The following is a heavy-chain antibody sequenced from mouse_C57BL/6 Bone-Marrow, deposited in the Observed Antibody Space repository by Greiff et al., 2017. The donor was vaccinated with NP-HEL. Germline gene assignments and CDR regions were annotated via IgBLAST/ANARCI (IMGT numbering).Heavy chain of an antibody. CDR3: ARSAFYYYGSRRFAY. CDR2: INPGSGGT. D-gene: IGHD1-1*01. Sequence: VKLMESGAELVRPGTSVKVSCKASGYAFTNYLIEWVKQRPGQGLEWIGVINPGSGGTNYKEKFKGKATLTADKSSSTAYMQLSSLTSEDSAVYFCARSAFYYYGSRRFAYWGQGTLVTVSA. V-gene: IGHV1-54*01. J-gene: IGHJ3*01. CDR1: GYAFTNYL.